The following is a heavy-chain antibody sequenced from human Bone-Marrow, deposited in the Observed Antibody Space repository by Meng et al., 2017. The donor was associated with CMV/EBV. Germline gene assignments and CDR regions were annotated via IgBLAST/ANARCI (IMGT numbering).Heavy chain of an antibody. Sequence: GESLQISCASSGFTFSSYWMHWVRQAPGKGLVWVSRINADGSGTTYADSVKGRFTISRDNAKNTVYLQMNSLRAEDTAVYYCTRDCCGSPRPDYWGKGTLVTVSS. V-gene: IGHV3-74*03. CDR1: GFTFSSYW. CDR3: TRDCCGSPRPDY. D-gene: IGHD2-21*01. CDR2: INADGSGT. J-gene: IGHJ4*02.